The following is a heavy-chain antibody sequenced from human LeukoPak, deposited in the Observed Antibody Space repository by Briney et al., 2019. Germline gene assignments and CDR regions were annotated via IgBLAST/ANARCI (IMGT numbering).Heavy chain of an antibody. Sequence: GGSLRLSCAASGFTFSSYGMHWVRQAPGKGLEWVAVISYDGSNKYYADSVKGRFTISRDNSKNTLYLQMSSLRAEDTAVYYCAKVPGYWGQGTLVTVSS. CDR1: GFTFSSYG. D-gene: IGHD3-10*01. V-gene: IGHV3-30*18. CDR3: AKVPGY. J-gene: IGHJ4*02. CDR2: ISYDGSNK.